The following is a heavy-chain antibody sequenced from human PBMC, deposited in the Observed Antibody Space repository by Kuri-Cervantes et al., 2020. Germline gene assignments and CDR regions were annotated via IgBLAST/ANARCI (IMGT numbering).Heavy chain of an antibody. J-gene: IGHJ4*02. Sequence: SQTLSLTCAVSGGSISSGGYSWSWIRQPPGKGLEWIGYIYHSGSTYYNPSLKSRVTISVDTSKNQFSLKLSSVTAADTAVYYCARDLGAYHHYFDYWGQGTLVTVSS. V-gene: IGHV4-30-2*01. CDR2: IYHSGST. CDR3: ARDLGAYHHYFDY. D-gene: IGHD1-26*01. CDR1: GGSISSGGYS.